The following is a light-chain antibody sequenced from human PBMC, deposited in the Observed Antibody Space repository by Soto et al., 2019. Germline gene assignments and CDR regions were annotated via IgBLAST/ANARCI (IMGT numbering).Light chain of an antibody. CDR2: GNS. CDR1: SSNIGAGYD. J-gene: IGLJ3*02. CDR3: QSYDSSLSGKWV. V-gene: IGLV1-40*01. Sequence: QSVLTQPPSVSGAPGQRVTISCTGSSSNIGAGYDVHWYQQLPGTAPKLLIYGNSNRPSGVPDRFSGSKSGTSASLAITGLQAEEEADYYCQSYDSSLSGKWVFGGGTKVTVL.